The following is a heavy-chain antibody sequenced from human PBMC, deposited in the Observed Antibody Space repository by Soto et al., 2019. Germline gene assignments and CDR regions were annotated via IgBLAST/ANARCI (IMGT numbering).Heavy chain of an antibody. CDR3: ARDPWIAAAGDAFDI. V-gene: IGHV3-21*01. Sequence: GGSLRLSCAASGFTFSSYSMNWVRQAPGKGLEWVSSISSSSSYIYYADSVKGRFTISRDNAKNSLYLQMNSLRAEDTAVYYCARDPWIAAAGDAFDIWGQGTMVTVSS. CDR2: ISSSSSYI. CDR1: GFTFSSYS. D-gene: IGHD6-13*01. J-gene: IGHJ3*02.